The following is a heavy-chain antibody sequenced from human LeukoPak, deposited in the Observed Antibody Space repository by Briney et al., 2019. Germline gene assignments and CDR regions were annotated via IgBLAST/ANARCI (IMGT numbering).Heavy chain of an antibody. CDR2: INHSGST. J-gene: IGHJ4*02. CDR3: ARGSGVSCSGGSCNRLAY. V-gene: IGHV4-34*01. CDR1: GGSFSGYY. D-gene: IGHD2-15*01. Sequence: PSETLSLTCAVYGGSFSGYYWSWIRQPPGKGLEWIGEINHSGSTNYNPSLKSRVTISVDTSKNQFSLKLSSVTAADTAVYYCARGSGVSCSGGSCNRLAYWGQGTLVTVSS.